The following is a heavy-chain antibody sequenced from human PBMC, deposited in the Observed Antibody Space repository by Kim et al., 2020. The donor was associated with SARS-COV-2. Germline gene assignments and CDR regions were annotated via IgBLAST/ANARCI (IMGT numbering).Heavy chain of an antibody. CDR1: GFTFSSYA. CDR3: ARNRDHYDSGSYYSGDSWFDP. CDR2: ITGSTGRT. D-gene: IGHD3-10*01. Sequence: GGSLRLSCAASGFTFSSYAMSWVRQAPGKGLEWVSTITGSTGRTHYADSVKGRFTISRDNSKNTLYLQMNTVGAEDTAVYYCARNRDHYDSGSYYSGDSWFDPWGQGTLVTVSS. V-gene: IGHV3-23*01. J-gene: IGHJ5*02.